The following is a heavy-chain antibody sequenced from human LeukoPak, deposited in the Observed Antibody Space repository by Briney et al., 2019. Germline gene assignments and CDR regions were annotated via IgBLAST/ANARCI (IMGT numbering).Heavy chain of an antibody. CDR1: GFTFSNAW. J-gene: IGHJ4*02. CDR3: AKDRANWAIDD. CDR2: IKSKTDGGTT. D-gene: IGHD3-16*01. V-gene: IGHV3-15*01. Sequence: GGSPRLSCAASGFTFSNAWMSWVRQAPGKGPEWVGRIKSKTDGGTTDYAAPVKGRFTISRDDSKNTLYLQMNSLRVEDTAVYYCAKDRANWAIDDWGQGTQVTVSS.